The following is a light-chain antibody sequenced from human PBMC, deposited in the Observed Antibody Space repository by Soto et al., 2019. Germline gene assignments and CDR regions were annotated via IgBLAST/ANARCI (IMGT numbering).Light chain of an antibody. CDR1: SSDIGGYDF. Sequence: QSALTQPASVSGSPGQSITLSCTGTSSDIGGYDFVSWYQRYPGKAPKLIIYDVNNRPSGVSNRFSGSKSGNTASLTISGLQAEDEADYYCTSYASSSTHVVFGGGTKLT. CDR2: DVN. CDR3: TSYASSSTHVV. V-gene: IGLV2-14*01. J-gene: IGLJ2*01.